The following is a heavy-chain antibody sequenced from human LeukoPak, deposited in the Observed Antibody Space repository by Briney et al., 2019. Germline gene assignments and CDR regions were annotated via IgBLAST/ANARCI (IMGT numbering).Heavy chain of an antibody. V-gene: IGHV4-4*02. CDR2: IYHSGST. CDR3: ARDVGARLPGY. D-gene: IGHD6-6*01. Sequence: SETLSLTCAVSGGSISSNNWWSWVRQAPGKGLEWIGEIYHSGSTNYNPSLKSRVTISVDKSKNQFSLRLTSVTAADTAVYYCARDVGARLPGYWGQGTLVTVSS. CDR1: GGSISSNNW. J-gene: IGHJ4*02.